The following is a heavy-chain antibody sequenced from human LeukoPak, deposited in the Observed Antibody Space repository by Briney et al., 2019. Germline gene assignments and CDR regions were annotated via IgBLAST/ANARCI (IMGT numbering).Heavy chain of an antibody. CDR2: ISYDGSNK. V-gene: IGHV3-30*04. Sequence: GGSLRLSCAASGFTFSSYAMHWVRQAPGKGLEWVAVISYDGSNKYYADSVKGRFTISRDNSKNTLYLQMNSLRAEDTAVYYCAKEGNSSWYYLDYWGQGTLVTVSS. J-gene: IGHJ4*02. CDR1: GFTFSSYA. CDR3: AKEGNSSWYYLDY. D-gene: IGHD6-13*01.